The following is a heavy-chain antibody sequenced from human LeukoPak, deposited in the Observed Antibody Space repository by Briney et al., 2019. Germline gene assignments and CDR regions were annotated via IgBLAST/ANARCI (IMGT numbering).Heavy chain of an antibody. J-gene: IGHJ4*02. D-gene: IGHD3-22*01. CDR1: GDSINSSY. CDR2: IYTSRST. V-gene: IGHV4-4*07. Sequence: SETPSLTCTFSGDSINSSYWYWMPQPARKGREWIGHIYTSRSTSYNPSLKCRVTMSVVSSKNQFSWKLSCVSAAHTAGYYWARWLYDGRGYSFGLWGQGTLVTVSS. CDR3: ARWLYDGRGYSFGL.